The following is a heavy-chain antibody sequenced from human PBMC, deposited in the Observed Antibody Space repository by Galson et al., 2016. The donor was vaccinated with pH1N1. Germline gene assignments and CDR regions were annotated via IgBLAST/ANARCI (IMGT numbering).Heavy chain of an antibody. CDR3: ARNGYGDYVGYFDY. D-gene: IGHD4-17*01. V-gene: IGHV2-5*02. J-gene: IGHJ4*02. CDR2: IYWGDDK. Sequence: PALVKPTQTLTLTCTFSGFSLSTSGVGVGWIRQPPGKALEWLALIYWGDDKRYSPSLKSRLTITKDTSKNQMVLTMTNMDPVDTATYYLARNGYGDYVGYFDYWGQGTLVTVSS. CDR1: GFSLSTSGVG.